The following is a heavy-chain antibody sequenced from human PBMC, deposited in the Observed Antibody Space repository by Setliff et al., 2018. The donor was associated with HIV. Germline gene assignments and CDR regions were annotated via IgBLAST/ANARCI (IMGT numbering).Heavy chain of an antibody. D-gene: IGHD2-15*01. J-gene: IGHJ5*02. CDR2: ISAYNGDT. V-gene: IGHV1-18*01. CDR3: AREMGPSLAARQLYNWFDP. CDR1: GYTFTSYG. Sequence: ASVKVSCKASGYTFTSYGISWVRQAPGQGLEWMGWISAYNGDTNYAQKFQGRVTMTRDTSISTAYMELSRLRSDDTAVYYCAREMGPSLAARQLYNWFDPWGQGTLVTVSS.